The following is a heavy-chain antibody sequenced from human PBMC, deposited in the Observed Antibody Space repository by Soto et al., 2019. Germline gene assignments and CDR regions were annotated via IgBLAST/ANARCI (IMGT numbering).Heavy chain of an antibody. J-gene: IGHJ4*02. Sequence: QVQLVQSGAEVKKPGSSVKVSCKASGGTFKSYAISWVRQAPGQGFEWMGGIIPIFGTSNYAQKFQGRVTITADKSANTAYMELSSLRSEDTAVYYCAWSRYYYGSGSYYNGDYWGQGTLVTVSS. CDR3: AWSRYYYGSGSYYNGDY. V-gene: IGHV1-69*06. CDR2: IIPIFGTS. D-gene: IGHD3-10*01. CDR1: GGTFKSYA.